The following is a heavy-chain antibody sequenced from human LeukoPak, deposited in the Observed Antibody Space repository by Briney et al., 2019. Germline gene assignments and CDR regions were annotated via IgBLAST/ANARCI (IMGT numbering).Heavy chain of an antibody. J-gene: IGHJ6*02. CDR2: ISAYNGNT. CDR3: ARDSQCSSISCYSYYYYGMDV. CDR1: GYTFTSYG. V-gene: IGHV1-18*01. Sequence: ASVKVSCKASGYTFTSYGISWVRQAPGRGLEWMGWISAYNGNTNYAQKVQGRVTLTTDTSTSTAYMELRSLRSDDTAVYYCARDSQCSSISCYSYYYYGMDVWGQGTTVTVSS. D-gene: IGHD2-2*01.